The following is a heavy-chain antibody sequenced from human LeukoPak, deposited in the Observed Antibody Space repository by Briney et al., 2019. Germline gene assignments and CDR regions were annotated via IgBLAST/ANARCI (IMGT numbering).Heavy chain of an antibody. D-gene: IGHD6-13*01. J-gene: IGHJ3*02. CDR2: ISYDGSNK. Sequence: GGSLRLSCAASGFTFSSYAMHWVRQAPGKGLEWVAVISYDGSNKYYADSVKGRFTISRDNSKNTLYLQMNSLRAEDTAVYYCARCLRAAAGSDAFDIWGQGTMVTVSS. CDR1: GFTFSSYA. CDR3: ARCLRAAAGSDAFDI. V-gene: IGHV3-30*04.